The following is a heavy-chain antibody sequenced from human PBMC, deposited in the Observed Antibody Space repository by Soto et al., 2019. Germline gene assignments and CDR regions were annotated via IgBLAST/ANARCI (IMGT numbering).Heavy chain of an antibody. CDR3: ARGVKYGAYSRWFDP. J-gene: IGHJ5*02. V-gene: IGHV1-8*01. CDR2: MNPNSGNT. CDR1: GYTFTSYD. D-gene: IGHD4-17*01. Sequence: QVQLVQSGAEVKKPGASVKVSCKASGYTFTSYDINWVRQATGQGLEYLGWMNPNSGNTAYVQKFQGRVTMTWDTSITTAYMELSILRSEDTAVYFCARGVKYGAYSRWFDPWGLGTLVTVSS.